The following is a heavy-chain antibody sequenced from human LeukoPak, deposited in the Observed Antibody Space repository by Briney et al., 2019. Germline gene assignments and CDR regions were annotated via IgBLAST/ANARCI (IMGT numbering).Heavy chain of an antibody. CDR1: GYSISSGYY. CDR2: IYHSGST. D-gene: IGHD6-13*01. CDR3: ASDSSRWGGHFDY. J-gene: IGHJ4*02. V-gene: IGHV4-38-2*02. Sequence: SETLSLTCTVSGYSISSGYYWGWIRQPPGKGLEWIGSIYHSGSTYYNPSLKSRVTISVDTPKNQFFLNLSSVTAADTAVYYCASDSSRWGGHFDYWGQGALVTVSS.